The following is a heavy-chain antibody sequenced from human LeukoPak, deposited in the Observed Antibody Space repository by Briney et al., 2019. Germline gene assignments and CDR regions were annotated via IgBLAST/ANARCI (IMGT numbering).Heavy chain of an antibody. J-gene: IGHJ6*03. CDR3: ARGLLSLYYMDV. CDR2: IYHSGST. D-gene: IGHD3-10*01. Sequence: GSLRLSCAASGFTFSDYYMSWIRQPPGKGLEWIGEIYHSGSTNYNPSLKSRVTISVDKSKNQFSLKLSSVTAADTAVYYCARGLLSLYYMDVWGKGTTVTVSS. V-gene: IGHV4-34*01. CDR1: GFTFSDYY.